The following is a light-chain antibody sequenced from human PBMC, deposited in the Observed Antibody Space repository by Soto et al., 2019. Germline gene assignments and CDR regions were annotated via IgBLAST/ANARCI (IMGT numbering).Light chain of an antibody. Sequence: DIQMTQSPSSLSASVGDRVTITCQASQHISTYLNWFKQKPGKAPELLIYDASIMVPGVPSRFSVSRSVTDFTSTITTLQPKDIAKYYYQQYDDLPPTFGPGTKVDIK. CDR1: QHISTY. CDR2: DAS. V-gene: IGKV1-33*01. CDR3: QQYDDLPPT. J-gene: IGKJ3*01.